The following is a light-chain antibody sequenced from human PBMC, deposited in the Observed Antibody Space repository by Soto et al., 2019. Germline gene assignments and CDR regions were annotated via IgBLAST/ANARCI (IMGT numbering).Light chain of an antibody. V-gene: IGKV1-39*01. J-gene: IGKJ1*01. CDR3: QQSYSTTRT. CDR1: QSISSY. Sequence: DIQMTQSPSSLSASVGDRVTITYRASQSISSYLNWYQQKPGKAPKLLIYAASSLQSGVPSRFRGSGSGTDFTLTISSLQPEDFATYYCQQSYSTTRTFGQGTMVEVK. CDR2: AAS.